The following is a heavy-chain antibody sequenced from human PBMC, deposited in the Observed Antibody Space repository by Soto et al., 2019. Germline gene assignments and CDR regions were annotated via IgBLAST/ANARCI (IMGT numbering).Heavy chain of an antibody. CDR2: MNPNSGNT. J-gene: IGHJ6*02. CDR3: ARVVSVFGVVYSGMDV. D-gene: IGHD3-3*01. V-gene: IGHV1-8*01. CDR1: GYTFTSYD. Sequence: QVQLVQSGAEVKKPGASVKVSCKASGYTFTSYDINWVRQATGQGLEWMGWMNPNSGNTGYAQKFQGRVTMTRNTSISTAYMELSSLRSEDTAVYYCARVVSVFGVVYSGMDVWGQGTTVTVSS.